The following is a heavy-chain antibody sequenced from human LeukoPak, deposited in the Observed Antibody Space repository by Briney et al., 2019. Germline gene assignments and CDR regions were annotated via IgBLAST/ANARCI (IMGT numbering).Heavy chain of an antibody. V-gene: IGHV3-23*01. D-gene: IGHD2-2*01. CDR1: GFTFSSYA. J-gene: IGHJ4*02. CDR3: AIPRGDIVVVPAAIEY. CDR2: ISGSGGST. Sequence: GSLRLSCAASGFTFSSYAMSWVRQAPGKGLEWVSAISGSGGSTYYADSVKGRFTISRDNSKNTLYLQMNSLRAEDTAVYYCAIPRGDIVVVPAAIEYWGQGTLVTVSS.